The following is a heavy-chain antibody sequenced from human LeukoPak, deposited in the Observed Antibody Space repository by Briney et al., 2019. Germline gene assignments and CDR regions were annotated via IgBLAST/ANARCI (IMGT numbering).Heavy chain of an antibody. CDR3: AKDYEPLVGVHRWGDWFDP. CDR2: IYSGGST. V-gene: IGHV3-53*01. Sequence: GGSLRLSCAASGFTVSSNFLSWVRQAPGKGLEWVSLIYSGGSTDYTDSVKGRFTISRDNSKNTLYLQMNSLRAEDTAVYYCAKDYEPLVGVHRWGDWFDPWGQGTLVTVSS. CDR1: GFTVSSNF. D-gene: IGHD1-26*01. J-gene: IGHJ5*02.